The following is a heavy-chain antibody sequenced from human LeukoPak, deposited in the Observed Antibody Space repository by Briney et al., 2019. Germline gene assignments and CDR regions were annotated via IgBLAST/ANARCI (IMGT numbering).Heavy chain of an antibody. V-gene: IGHV3-7*03. CDR1: GFTFSTSW. J-gene: IGHJ6*02. CDR3: ARNSGSYYVSYYYYGMDV. D-gene: IGHD1-26*01. Sequence: PGGSLRLSCAASGFTFSTSWMSWVRQAPGKGLEWVASIKPDGSEKYYVDSVKGRFTISRDNAKNSLYLQMDSLRAEDTAVYYCARNSGSYYVSYYYYGMDVWGQGTTVTVSS. CDR2: IKPDGSEK.